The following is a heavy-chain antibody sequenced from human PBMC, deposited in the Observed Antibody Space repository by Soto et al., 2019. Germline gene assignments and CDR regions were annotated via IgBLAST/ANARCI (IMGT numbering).Heavy chain of an antibody. D-gene: IGHD3-3*01. CDR2: IFWDDDK. V-gene: IGHV2-5*02. J-gene: IGHJ5*02. CDR1: EFSLTTPGVG. CDR3: ARRQGGMGQKMFLRSYNWFDP. Sequence: QINLKPSGQTVVKPTQTLTLTCNFSEFSLTTPGVGVGCIRPSTEQTLECLALIFWDDDKRFNPSLQSRLSITKDISTIQAVLTTTAMGPLATATYYCARRQGGMGQKMFLRSYNWFDPWGQGNLVIVSS.